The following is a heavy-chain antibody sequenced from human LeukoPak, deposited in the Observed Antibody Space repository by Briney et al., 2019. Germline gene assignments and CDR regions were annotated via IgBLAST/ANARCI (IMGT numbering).Heavy chain of an antibody. CDR2: IIPILGIA. D-gene: IGHD3-3*01. CDR3: ARGVGSQYYDFWSGYFPLFDY. Sequence: SVKVSCKASGGTFSSYAISWVRQAPGQGLEWMGRIIPILGIANYAQKFQGRVTITADKSTSTAYMELSSLRSEDTAVYYCARGVGSQYYDFWSGYFPLFDYWGQGTLVTVSS. J-gene: IGHJ4*02. CDR1: GGTFSSYA. V-gene: IGHV1-69*04.